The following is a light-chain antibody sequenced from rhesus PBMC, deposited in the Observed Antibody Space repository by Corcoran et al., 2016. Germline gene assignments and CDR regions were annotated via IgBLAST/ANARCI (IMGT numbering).Light chain of an antibody. CDR1: ISDIGGYNR. CDR2: EVS. CDR3: SSFASSTPFI. Sequence: QAAPTQSPSVSGSPGQSVTISCTGTISDIGGYNRVSWYQQLPGKAPKLLFFEVSKRPSGVSDRFSASKSANTASLTISGLQAEDEADYYCSSFASSTPFIFGTGTRLTVL. J-gene: IGLJ1*01. V-gene: IGLV2-13*03.